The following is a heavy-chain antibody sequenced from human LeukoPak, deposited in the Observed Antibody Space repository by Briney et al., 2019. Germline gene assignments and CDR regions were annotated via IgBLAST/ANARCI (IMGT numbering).Heavy chain of an antibody. D-gene: IGHD6-13*01. CDR2: ISSSSSYI. CDR3: ARDGYSSSWSPFDY. CDR1: GLTFSSYS. J-gene: IGHJ4*02. Sequence: GGSLRLSCAASGLTFSSYSMNWVRQAPGKGLEWGSSISSSSSYIYYGDSVKGRFTISRDNPKNLLYLQMNSLRAEGTAVYYCARDGYSSSWSPFDYWGQGTLVTVSS. V-gene: IGHV3-21*01.